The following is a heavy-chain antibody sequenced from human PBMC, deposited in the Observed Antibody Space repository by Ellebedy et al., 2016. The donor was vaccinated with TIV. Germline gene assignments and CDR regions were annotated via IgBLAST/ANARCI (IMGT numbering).Heavy chain of an antibody. D-gene: IGHD3-9*01. CDR1: VGSINNRNYF. CDR2: VHHSGST. Sequence: MPSETLSLTCTVSVGSINNRNYFWGWIRQPPGKGLEWIGSVHHSGSTYYNPSLKSRVIIIVDTSKNQFSLKMRSVTAADTSVYYCARHPYDILTGYFLDYWGQGTLVTVSS. J-gene: IGHJ4*02. V-gene: IGHV4-39*01. CDR3: ARHPYDILTGYFLDY.